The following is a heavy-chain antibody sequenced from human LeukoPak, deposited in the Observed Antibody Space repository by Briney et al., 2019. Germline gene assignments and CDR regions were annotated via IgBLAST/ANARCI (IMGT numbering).Heavy chain of an antibody. D-gene: IGHD6-19*01. V-gene: IGHV4-39*01. CDR1: GGSISSSSYY. J-gene: IGHJ5*02. Sequence: PSETLSLTRTVSGGSISSSSYYWGWIRQPPGKGLEWIGSIYYSGSTYYNPSLKSRVTISVDTSKNQFSLKLSSVTAADTAVYYCARQGYSSGQDPWGQGTLVTVSS. CDR2: IYYSGST. CDR3: ARQGYSSGQDP.